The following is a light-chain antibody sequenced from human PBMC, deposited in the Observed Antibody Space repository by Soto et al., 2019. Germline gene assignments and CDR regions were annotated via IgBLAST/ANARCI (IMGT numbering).Light chain of an antibody. CDR2: DDS. CDR3: QVWDSSSDDDV. J-gene: IGLJ1*01. CDR1: NIGSKR. V-gene: IGLV3-21*02. Sequence: SSVLTQPPSVSVAPGQKARITCGGTNIGSKRVHWYQQKPGQAPVLVVYDDSDRPSGVPERFSGSNSRNTATLTISRVERPYDAEYYCQVWDSSSDDDVLGTWTKVTVL.